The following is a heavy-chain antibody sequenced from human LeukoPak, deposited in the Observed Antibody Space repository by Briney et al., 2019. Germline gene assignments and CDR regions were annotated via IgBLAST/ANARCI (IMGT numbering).Heavy chain of an antibody. CDR3: WHSGYESGLDY. V-gene: IGHV4-4*02. J-gene: IGHJ4*02. Sequence: SETLSLTCGVSGVSITSGNWWSWVRQPPGKGLEWIGEVYHSGSINYNPSLKSRVTISVDKSKNQFSLKLNSVTAADTAVYYCWHSGYESGLDYWGQGTLVTVSS. CDR2: VYHSGSI. CDR1: GVSITSGNW. D-gene: IGHD5-12*01.